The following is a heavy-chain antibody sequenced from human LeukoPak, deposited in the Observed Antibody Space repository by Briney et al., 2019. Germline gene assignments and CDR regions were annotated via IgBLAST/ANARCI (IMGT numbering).Heavy chain of an antibody. CDR2: IYTSGST. D-gene: IGHD5-18*01. CDR1: GGSISSYY. V-gene: IGHV4-4*07. J-gene: IGHJ4*02. CDR3: ARGGSGRYSYGFSFDY. Sequence: SETLSLTCTVSGGSISSYYWSWIRQPAGKGLEWIGRIYTSGSTNYNPSLKSRVTMSVDTSKNQFSLKLSSVTAADTAVYYCARGGSGRYSYGFSFDYWGQGTLVTVSA.